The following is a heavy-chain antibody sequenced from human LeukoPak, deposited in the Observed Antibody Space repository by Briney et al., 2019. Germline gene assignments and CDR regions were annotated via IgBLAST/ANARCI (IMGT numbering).Heavy chain of an antibody. V-gene: IGHV1-18*01. CDR3: ARDERYDSSGYPFDY. D-gene: IGHD3-22*01. J-gene: IGHJ4*02. Sequence: ASVKVSCKASGYTFTSYGISWVRQAPGQGLEWMGWTSAYNGNTNYAQKLQGRVTMTTDTSTSTAYMELSRLRSDDTAVYYCARDERYDSSGYPFDYWGQGTLVTVSS. CDR1: GYTFTSYG. CDR2: TSAYNGNT.